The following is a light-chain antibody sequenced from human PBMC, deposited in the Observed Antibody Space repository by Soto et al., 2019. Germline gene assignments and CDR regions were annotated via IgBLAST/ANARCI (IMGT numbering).Light chain of an antibody. CDR3: SSYAGSSTWV. Sequence: QSVPTQPPSASGSPGQSATISCTGTSSDVGGYNYVSWYQQYPGKAPKLMIYEVSKRPSGVPDRVSGSKSGNTASLTVSGLQAEDEADYYCSSYAGSSTWVFGGGTKLTVL. CDR2: EVS. V-gene: IGLV2-8*01. J-gene: IGLJ2*01. CDR1: SSDVGGYNY.